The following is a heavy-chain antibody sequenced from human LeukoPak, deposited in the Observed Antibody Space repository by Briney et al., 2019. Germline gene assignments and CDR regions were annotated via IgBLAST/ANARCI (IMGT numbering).Heavy chain of an antibody. V-gene: IGHV3-48*03. J-gene: IGHJ6*04. Sequence: GGSLRLSCAASGFTVSSYEMNWVRQAPGKGLEWVSYISSSGSTIYYADSVRGRFTISRDNAKNSLYLHMNSLRAADTDVYYCAELGITMIGGVWGKGTTVIISS. CDR2: ISSSGSTI. CDR1: GFTVSSYE. D-gene: IGHD3-10*02. CDR3: AELGITMIGGV.